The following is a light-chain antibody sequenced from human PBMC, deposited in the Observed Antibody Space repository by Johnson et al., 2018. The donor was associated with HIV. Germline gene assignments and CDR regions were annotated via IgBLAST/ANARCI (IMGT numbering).Light chain of an antibody. CDR1: SSNIGSNT. J-gene: IGLJ1*01. CDR2: RDI. V-gene: IGLV1-44*01. CDR3: AAWDDSLNGHYV. Sequence: QSVLTQPPSASGTPGQRVTISCSGSSSNIGSNTVNWYQHLPGTAPNLLIYRDIQRPSGVPDRFSASKSGTSASLAISWLQAEDEADYYCAAWDDSLNGHYVFGTGTKVTVL.